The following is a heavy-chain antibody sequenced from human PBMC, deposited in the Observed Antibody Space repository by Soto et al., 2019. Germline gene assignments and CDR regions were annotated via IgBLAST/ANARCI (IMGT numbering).Heavy chain of an antibody. Sequence: SVKVSCKASGGTFSSYAISWVRQAPGQGXEWMGGIIPIFGTANYAQKFQGRVTITADESTSTAYMELSSLRSEDTAVYYCARNGETAASSYDYYYYGMDVWGQGTTVTVSS. CDR2: IIPIFGTA. V-gene: IGHV1-69*13. D-gene: IGHD6-13*01. CDR3: ARNGETAASSYDYYYYGMDV. CDR1: GGTFSSYA. J-gene: IGHJ6*02.